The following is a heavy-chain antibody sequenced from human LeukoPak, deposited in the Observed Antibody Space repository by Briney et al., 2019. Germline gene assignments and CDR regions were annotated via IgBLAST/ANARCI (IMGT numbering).Heavy chain of an antibody. V-gene: IGHV3-23*01. CDR2: ISGSGGST. Sequence: GGSLRLSCAASGFTLSSYAMSWVRQAPGKGLEWVSAISGSGGSTYYADSVKGRFTISRDNSKNTLYLQMNSLRAEDTAVYYCAKNIVVVVAAANSWGQGTLVTVSS. CDR3: AKNIVVVVAAANS. D-gene: IGHD2-15*01. J-gene: IGHJ4*02. CDR1: GFTLSSYA.